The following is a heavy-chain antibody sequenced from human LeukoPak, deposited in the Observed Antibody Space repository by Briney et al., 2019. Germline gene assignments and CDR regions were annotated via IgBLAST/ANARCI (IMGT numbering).Heavy chain of an antibody. CDR2: IYYSGST. Sequence: PSETLSLTCTVSGGSISSYYWSWIRQPPGKGLEWIGYIYYSGSTNYNPSLKSRVTISVDTSKNQFSLKLSSVTAADTAVYYCASTYYDILTGYYGFRAFDYWGQGALVTVSS. CDR1: GGSISSYY. J-gene: IGHJ4*02. V-gene: IGHV4-59*01. CDR3: ASTYYDILTGYYGFRAFDY. D-gene: IGHD3-9*01.